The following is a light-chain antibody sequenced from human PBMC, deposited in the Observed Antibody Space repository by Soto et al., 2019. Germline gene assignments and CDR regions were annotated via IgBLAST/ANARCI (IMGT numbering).Light chain of an antibody. J-gene: IGKJ4*01. CDR3: QQRSNWPPLT. V-gene: IGKV3-11*01. CDR2: DAS. CDR1: QSISSN. Sequence: EIVLTQSTATLSLSPGERATLSCRASQSISSNLAWYQQKRGQAPRLLIYDASNRATGIPARFSGSGSGTDFTLTISSLEPEDFAVYYCQQRSNWPPLTFGGGTKVEIK.